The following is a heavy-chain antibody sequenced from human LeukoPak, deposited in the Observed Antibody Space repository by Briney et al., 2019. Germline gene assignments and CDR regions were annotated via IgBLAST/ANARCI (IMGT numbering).Heavy chain of an antibody. CDR3: ARLIAAAGILFWDY. J-gene: IGHJ4*02. D-gene: IGHD6-13*01. Sequence: SQTLSLTCTVSGGSISSGSYYWSWIRQPAGKGLEWIGRIYTSGSTNYNPSLKSRVTISVDTSRNQFSLKLSSVTAADTAVYYCARLIAAAGILFWDYWGQGTLVTVSS. V-gene: IGHV4-61*02. CDR2: IYTSGST. CDR1: GGSISSGSYY.